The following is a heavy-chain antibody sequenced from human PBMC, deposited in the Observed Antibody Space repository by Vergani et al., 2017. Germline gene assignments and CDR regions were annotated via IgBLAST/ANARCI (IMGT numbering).Heavy chain of an antibody. CDR3: ARGDSGSYYGYDLCDY. D-gene: IGHD1-26*01. CDR2: IYSGGST. Sequence: EVQLVETGGGLIQPGGSLRLSCAASGFTVSSNYMSWVRQAPGKGLEWVSVIYSGGSTYYADSVKGRFTISRDNSKNTLYLQMNSLRAEDTAVYYCARGDSGSYYGYDLCDYWGQGTLVTVSS. J-gene: IGHJ4*02. V-gene: IGHV3-53*02. CDR1: GFTVSSNY.